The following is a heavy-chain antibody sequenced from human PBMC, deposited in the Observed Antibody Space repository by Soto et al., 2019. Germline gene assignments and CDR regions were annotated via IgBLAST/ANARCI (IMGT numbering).Heavy chain of an antibody. D-gene: IGHD4-17*01. CDR2: IYYSGST. Sequence: SETLSLTCTVSGGSISSGGYYWSWIRQHPGKGLEWIGYIYYSGSTYYNPSLKSRVTISVDTSKNQFSLKLSSVTAADTAVYYCARDRGLQGWFDPWGQGTLVTVSS. J-gene: IGHJ5*02. CDR1: GGSISSGGYY. CDR3: ARDRGLQGWFDP. V-gene: IGHV4-31*03.